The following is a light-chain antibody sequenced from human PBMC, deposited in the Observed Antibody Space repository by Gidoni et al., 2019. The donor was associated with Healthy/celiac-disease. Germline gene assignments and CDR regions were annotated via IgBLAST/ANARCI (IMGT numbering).Light chain of an antibody. Sequence: EIVMTQSPATLSVSPGERATLSCRASQSVSSNLAWYQQKPGQAPRLLIYGASTRATGIPARFSGSGSGTAFTLTISSLQSEDFAVYYCQQYNTWPPLTFGGGTKVEIQ. CDR1: QSVSSN. CDR2: GAS. CDR3: QQYNTWPPLT. V-gene: IGKV3-15*01. J-gene: IGKJ4*01.